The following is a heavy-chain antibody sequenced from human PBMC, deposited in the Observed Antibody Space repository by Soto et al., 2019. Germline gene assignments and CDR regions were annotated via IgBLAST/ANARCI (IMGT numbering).Heavy chain of an antibody. V-gene: IGHV3-48*01. Sequence: GSLRLSCAASGFTFSSYSMNWVRQAPGKGLEWVSYISSSSSTIYYADSVKGRFTISRDNAKNSLYLQMNSLRAEDTAVYYCARDKNGRTIFGVVPSYMDVWGKGTTVTVSS. CDR1: GFTFSSYS. CDR2: ISSSSSTI. D-gene: IGHD3-3*01. CDR3: ARDKNGRTIFGVVPSYMDV. J-gene: IGHJ6*03.